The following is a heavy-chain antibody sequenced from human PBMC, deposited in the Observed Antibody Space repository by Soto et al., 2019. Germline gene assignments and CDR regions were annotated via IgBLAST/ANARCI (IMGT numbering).Heavy chain of an antibody. V-gene: IGHV3-23*01. CDR3: TTYIAARSFDY. Sequence: VGSLRLSCAASGFTFSSYAMSWVRQAPGKGLEWVSAISGSGGSTYYADSVKGRFTISRDNSKNTLYLQMNSLKTEDTAVYYCTTYIAARSFDYWGQGTLVTVS. D-gene: IGHD6-6*01. J-gene: IGHJ4*02. CDR2: ISGSGGST. CDR1: GFTFSSYA.